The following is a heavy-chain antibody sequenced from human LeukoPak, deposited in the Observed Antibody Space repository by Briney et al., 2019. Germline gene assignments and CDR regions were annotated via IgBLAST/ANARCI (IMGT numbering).Heavy chain of an antibody. Sequence: GGSLRLSCEASGFTFSSYGMSWVRQAPGKGLEWVSGISGNGDRTYYADSVKGRFTISRDNSKKTLNVHMNSLRAGDTAIYYCAKGGIAATGSAVRAFDIWGQGTLVTVSS. V-gene: IGHV3-23*01. CDR1: GFTFSSYG. CDR2: ISGNGDRT. D-gene: IGHD6-13*01. J-gene: IGHJ3*02. CDR3: AKGGIAATGSAVRAFDI.